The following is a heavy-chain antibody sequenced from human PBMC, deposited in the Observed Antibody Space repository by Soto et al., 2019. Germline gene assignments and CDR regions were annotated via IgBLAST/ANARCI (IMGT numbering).Heavy chain of an antibody. CDR2: INPSGGST. V-gene: IGHV1-46*01. CDR3: ARDEKAGGYCSGGSCPGAEYFQH. D-gene: IGHD2-15*01. Sequence: ASVKVSCRASGYTCTSYYMHWVRQSPGQGLEWMGIINPSGGSTSYAQKFQGRVTMTRDTSTSTVYMELSRLRSEDTAVYYCARDEKAGGYCSGGSCPGAEYFQHWGQGTLVTVSS. CDR1: GYTCTSYY. J-gene: IGHJ1*01.